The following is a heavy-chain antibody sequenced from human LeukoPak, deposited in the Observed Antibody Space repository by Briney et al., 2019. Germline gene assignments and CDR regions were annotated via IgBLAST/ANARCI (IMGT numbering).Heavy chain of an antibody. CDR2: IYTSGST. CDR1: GGFISSYY. J-gene: IGHJ4*02. V-gene: IGHV4-4*09. D-gene: IGHD6-19*01. CDR3: ASRHSSGGYFDY. Sequence: PSETLSLTCTVSGGFISSYYWSWIRQPPGKGLEWIGYIYTSGSTNYNPSLKSRVTISVDTSKNQFSLKLSSVTAADTAVYYCASRHSSGGYFDYWGQGTLVTVSS.